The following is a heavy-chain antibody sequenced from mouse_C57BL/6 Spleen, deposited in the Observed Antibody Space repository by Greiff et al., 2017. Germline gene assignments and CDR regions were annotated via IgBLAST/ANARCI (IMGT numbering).Heavy chain of an antibody. J-gene: IGHJ1*03. CDR2: ILPGSGST. V-gene: IGHV1-9*01. Sequence: QVQLQQSGAELMKPGASVKLSCKATGYTFTGYWIEWVKQRPGHGLEWIGEILPGSGSTNYNEKFKGNATFTADTSSNTAYMQLSSLTTEDSAIYYCARAGYYGGSYWYFDVWGTGTTVTVSS. CDR3: ARAGYYGGSYWYFDV. CDR1: GYTFTGYW. D-gene: IGHD1-1*01.